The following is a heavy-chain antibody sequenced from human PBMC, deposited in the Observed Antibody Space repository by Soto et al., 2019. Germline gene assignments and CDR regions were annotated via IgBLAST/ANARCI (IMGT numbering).Heavy chain of an antibody. CDR1: GFSLSSHS. Sequence: EVQLVESGGGLVKPGGSLRLSCVASGFSLSSHSMNWVRQTPDKGLEWVSSISGFSTYIYYTDSAKGRFTVSRDNAKNSLCLQMVSLRADETAVYYCARMAGDSGTCHVDYWGQGTLVTVSS. CDR2: ISGFSTYI. J-gene: IGHJ4*02. V-gene: IGHV3-21*01. D-gene: IGHD1-26*01. CDR3: ARMAGDSGTCHVDY.